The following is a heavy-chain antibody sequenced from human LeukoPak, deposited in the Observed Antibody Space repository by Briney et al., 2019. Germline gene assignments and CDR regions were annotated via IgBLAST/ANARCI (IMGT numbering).Heavy chain of an antibody. CDR3: ARGKGGGYYDFWSGYPSDY. D-gene: IGHD3-3*01. Sequence: SETLSLTCAVYGGSFSGYYWSWIRQPPGKGLEWIGEINHSGSTNYNPSLKSQVTISVDTSKNQFSLKLSSVTAADTAVYYCARGKGGGYYDFWSGYPSDYWGQGTLVTVSS. J-gene: IGHJ4*02. CDR2: INHSGST. CDR1: GGSFSGYY. V-gene: IGHV4-34*01.